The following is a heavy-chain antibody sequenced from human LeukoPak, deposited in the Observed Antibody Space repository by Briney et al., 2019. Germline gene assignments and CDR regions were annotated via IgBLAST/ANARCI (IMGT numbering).Heavy chain of an antibody. D-gene: IGHD2-2*01. V-gene: IGHV4-4*07. J-gene: IGHJ6*02. Sequence: SETLSLTCSVSGGSISSYYWSWIRQPAGKGLEWIGRIYTSGSTNYNPSLKSRVTMSVDTSKNQFSLKLSSVTAADTAVYYCARGLGYCSSTSCYGYYYYGMDVWGQGTTVTVSS. CDR3: ARGLGYCSSTSCYGYYYYGMDV. CDR1: GGSISSYY. CDR2: IYTSGST.